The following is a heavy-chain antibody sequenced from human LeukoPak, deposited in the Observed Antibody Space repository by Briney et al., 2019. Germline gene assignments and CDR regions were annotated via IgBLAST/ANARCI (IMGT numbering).Heavy chain of an antibody. D-gene: IGHD2-8*01. CDR1: GFSLGDYG. CDR2: LNWNGHRT. J-gene: IGHJ6*03. CDR3: ARGGYCSNGVCSDYYMDV. V-gene: IGHV3-20*04. Sequence: GGSLRLSCAASGFSLGDYGMSWVRQVPGKGLEWVSGLNWNGHRTGYADSVKGRFTISRDNAKNSLYLQMNSLRDEDTALYYCARGGYCSNGVCSDYYMDVWGKGTTVTASS.